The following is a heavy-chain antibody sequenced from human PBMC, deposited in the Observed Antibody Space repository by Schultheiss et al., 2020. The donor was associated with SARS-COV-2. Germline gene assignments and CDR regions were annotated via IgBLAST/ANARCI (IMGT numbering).Heavy chain of an antibody. CDR1: GFTFSNAW. V-gene: IGHV3-48*01. J-gene: IGHJ4*02. CDR3: ARDLRDGIFDY. Sequence: GGSLRLSCAASGFTFSNAWMSWVRQASGKGLEWVSYISSSGSTIYYADSVKGRFTISRDNSKNTLYLQMNSLRAEDTAVYYCARDLRDGIFDYWGQGTLVTVSS. CDR2: ISSSGSTI. D-gene: IGHD5-24*01.